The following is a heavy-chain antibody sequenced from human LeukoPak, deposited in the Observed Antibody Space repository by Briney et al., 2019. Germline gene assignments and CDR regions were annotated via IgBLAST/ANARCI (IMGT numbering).Heavy chain of an antibody. J-gene: IGHJ5*02. CDR1: GYSISSGYY. D-gene: IGHD3-3*01. Sequence: SETLSLTCTVSGYSISSGYYWGWIRQPPGKGLEWIGSIYHSGSTYYNPSLKSRVTISVDTSKNQFSLKLSSVTAADTAVYYCARAFWSGYQNWFDPWGQGTLVTVSS. CDR2: IYHSGST. V-gene: IGHV4-38-2*02. CDR3: ARAFWSGYQNWFDP.